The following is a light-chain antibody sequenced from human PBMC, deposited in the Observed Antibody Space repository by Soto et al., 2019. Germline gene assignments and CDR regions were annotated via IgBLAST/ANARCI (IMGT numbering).Light chain of an antibody. V-gene: IGLV1-47*01. CDR1: SSNIGSNY. J-gene: IGLJ2*01. CDR2: RNN. Sequence: QPALTQPPSASGTPGQRVTISCSGSSSNIGSNYVYWYRQLPGTAPKLLIYRNNQRPSGVPDRFSGSKSGTSASLAISGLRSEDEADYYCATWDDSLSGFVFGGGTKLTVL. CDR3: ATWDDSLSGFV.